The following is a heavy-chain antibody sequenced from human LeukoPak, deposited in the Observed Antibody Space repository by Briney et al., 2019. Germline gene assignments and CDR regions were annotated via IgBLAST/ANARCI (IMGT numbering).Heavy chain of an antibody. D-gene: IGHD2-2*01. V-gene: IGHV3-30-3*01. CDR1: GFTFSSYA. Sequence: GRSLRLSCAASGFTFSSYAMHWVRQAPGKGLEWVAVISYDGSNKYYADSVKGRFTISRDNSKNTLYLQMNSLRAEDTAVYYCARDMYQSLHWGQGTLVTVSS. J-gene: IGHJ4*02. CDR3: ARDMYQSLH. CDR2: ISYDGSNK.